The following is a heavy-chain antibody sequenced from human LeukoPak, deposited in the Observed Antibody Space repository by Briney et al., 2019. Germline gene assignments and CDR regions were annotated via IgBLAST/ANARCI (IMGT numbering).Heavy chain of an antibody. CDR3: ARGYCSGGSCYSVENWFDP. J-gene: IGHJ5*02. V-gene: IGHV1-2*06. Sequence: GASVKVSCKAAGYTFTGYYMFWVRQAPGQGLEWMGRINPNSGGTNYAQKFQGRVTMTRDTSNSTPYMELSRLRSDDTAVYYCARGYCSGGSCYSVENWFDPWGQGTLVTASS. D-gene: IGHD2-15*01. CDR2: INPNSGGT. CDR1: GYTFTGYY.